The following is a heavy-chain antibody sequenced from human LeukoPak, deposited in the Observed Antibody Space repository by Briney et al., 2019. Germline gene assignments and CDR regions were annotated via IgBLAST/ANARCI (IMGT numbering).Heavy chain of an antibody. V-gene: IGHV3-30*02. CDR3: AKDQRYYHDSSGYYLDY. CDR2: IRYDGSNK. J-gene: IGHJ4*02. D-gene: IGHD3-22*01. Sequence: GGSLRLSCAASGFTFSSYGMHWVRQAPGKGLEWVAFIRYDGSNKYYADSVKGRFTISRDNSKNTLYLQMNSLRAEDTAVYYCAKDQRYYHDSSGYYLDYWGQGTLVTVSS. CDR1: GFTFSSYG.